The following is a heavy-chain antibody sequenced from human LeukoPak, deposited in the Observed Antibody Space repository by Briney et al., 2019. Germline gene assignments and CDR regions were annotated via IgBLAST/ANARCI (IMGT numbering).Heavy chain of an antibody. J-gene: IGHJ2*01. CDR3: ARTPSSENYFPWYFDL. CDR2: ISSSGTYI. CDR1: GFIFSTYS. D-gene: IGHD2/OR15-2a*01. V-gene: IGHV3-21*01. Sequence: GGSLRLSCAASGFIFSTYSLNWVRQAPGKGLEWVSSISSSGTYIYCADSMKGRFTISRGDAKNSLYLQMNSLRAEDTAVYYCARTPSSENYFPWYFDLWGRGTLVTVSS.